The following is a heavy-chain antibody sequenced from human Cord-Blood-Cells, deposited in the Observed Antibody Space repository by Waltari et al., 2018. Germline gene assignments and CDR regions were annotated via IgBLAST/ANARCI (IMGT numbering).Heavy chain of an antibody. D-gene: IGHD4-17*01. Sequence: QVQLVESGGGVVQPGRSLRLSCAASGFTFSSYGMHWVRQAPGKGLEWVAVIWYDGSNKYYADSVKGRFTISRDNSKNTLYLQMNSLRAEDTAVYYCARAYYGVDDAFDIWGQGTMVTVSS. J-gene: IGHJ3*02. CDR3: ARAYYGVDDAFDI. CDR1: GFTFSSYG. CDR2: IWYDGSNK. V-gene: IGHV3-33*01.